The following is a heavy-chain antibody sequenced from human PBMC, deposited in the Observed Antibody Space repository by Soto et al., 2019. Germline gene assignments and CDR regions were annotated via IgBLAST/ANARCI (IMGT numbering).Heavy chain of an antibody. CDR3: ATDVQLYDYGDSRAPDV. V-gene: IGHV4-59*01. J-gene: IGHJ6*02. CDR2: IYYSGST. D-gene: IGHD4-17*01. Sequence: QVQLQESGPGLVKPSETLSLTCTVSGGSISSYYWSWFRQPPGKGLEWLGYIYYSGSTNYNPSLKSRVTISVDTSKNQFSLKLSSVTAADTAVYYCATDVQLYDYGDSRAPDVWGQGTTVTVSS. CDR1: GGSISSYY.